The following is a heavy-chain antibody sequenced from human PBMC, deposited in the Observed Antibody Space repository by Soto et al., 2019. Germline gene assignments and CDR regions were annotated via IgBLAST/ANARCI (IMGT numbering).Heavy chain of an antibody. Sequence: QVVLEQSGGEVKKPGASVKVSCKASGYTFSGYSITWVRQAPGQGLDWMGRISGYNGNTNYARTLRGRLTLTTDTSTSTAYMELRSLTSDDTAVYYCARDVFCGGAPACPDMDVWGQGTTVTVSS. J-gene: IGHJ6*02. V-gene: IGHV1-18*04. CDR3: ARDVFCGGAPACPDMDV. CDR2: ISGYNGNT. D-gene: IGHD2-21*01. CDR1: GYTFSGYS.